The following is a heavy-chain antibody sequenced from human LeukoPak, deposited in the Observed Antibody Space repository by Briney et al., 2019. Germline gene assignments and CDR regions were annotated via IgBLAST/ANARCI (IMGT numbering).Heavy chain of an antibody. J-gene: IGHJ6*03. CDR3: ARDTIFGDFPYYYYMDV. Sequence: SVKVSCKASGGTFSSYAISWVRQAPGQGLEWMGGIIPIFGTANYAQKFQGRVTITTDESTSTAYMELSSLRSEDTAVYYCARDTIFGDFPYYYYMDVWGEGTTVTVSS. D-gene: IGHD3-3*01. V-gene: IGHV1-69*05. CDR1: GGTFSSYA. CDR2: IIPIFGTA.